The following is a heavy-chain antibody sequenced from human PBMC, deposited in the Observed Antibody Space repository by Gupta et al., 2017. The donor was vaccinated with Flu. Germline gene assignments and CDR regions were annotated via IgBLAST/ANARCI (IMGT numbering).Heavy chain of an antibody. CDR1: GFTPSNYG. V-gene: IGHV3-30*18. Sequence: QVHLVESGGGVVRPGRSLRLSCAASGFTPSNYGMHWVRQAPGKGLEWVAVISYDGRNKYYAESLEGRFTISRDNSKNTLFLQMNSLRAEDTAVYYCAKDLYSGGDWGYYYHGMDVWGQGTTVTVSS. D-gene: IGHD2-21*02. J-gene: IGHJ6*02. CDR3: AKDLYSGGDWGYYYHGMDV. CDR2: ISYDGRNK.